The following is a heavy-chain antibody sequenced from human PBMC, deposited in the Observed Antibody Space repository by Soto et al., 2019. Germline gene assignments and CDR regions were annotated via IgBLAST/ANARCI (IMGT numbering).Heavy chain of an antibody. D-gene: IGHD6-13*01. CDR3: GRYSKSSDCSHLWYYDY. J-gene: IGHJ4*02. V-gene: IGHV4-61*01. CDR1: GGSVSNGMYY. CDR2: VYFTGTT. Sequence: SETLSLTCTVSGGSVSNGMYYWSWIRQPPGKGLEWIGNVYFTGTTIYNPCLKSRVTMSADTDKDQVFLKLTSVTASDTAVYYWGRYSKSSDCSHLWYYDYWGLGTLVTVSS.